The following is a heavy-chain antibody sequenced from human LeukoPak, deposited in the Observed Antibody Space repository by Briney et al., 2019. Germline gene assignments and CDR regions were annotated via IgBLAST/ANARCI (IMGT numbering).Heavy chain of an antibody. V-gene: IGHV3-21*01. CDR2: INSGGTYI. D-gene: IGHD3-10*01. J-gene: IGHJ4*02. CDR3: ARVSLGNNYGSGSYDY. Sequence: KTGGSLRLSCAASGFTFSSYNMNWVRQAPGKGLEWVSSINSGGTYINYADSVNGRFTISRDNAENSLYLQMSSLRAEDTAVYYCARVSLGNNYGSGSYDYWGQGTLVTVSS. CDR1: GFTFSSYN.